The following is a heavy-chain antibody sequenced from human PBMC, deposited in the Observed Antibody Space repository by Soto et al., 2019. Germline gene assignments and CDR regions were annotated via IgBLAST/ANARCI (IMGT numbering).Heavy chain of an antibody. CDR1: GITFTRYS. CDR2: ISSTTNYI. CDR3: ARESEDLTSNFDY. V-gene: IGHV3-21*06. Sequence: GGSLRLSCAASGITFTRYSMNGVRQAPGKGLECVSSISSTTNYIYYGDSMKGRFTISRDNDKNSLYLEMNSLRAEDTAVYYCARESEDLTSNFDYWGQGTLVTVCS. J-gene: IGHJ4*02.